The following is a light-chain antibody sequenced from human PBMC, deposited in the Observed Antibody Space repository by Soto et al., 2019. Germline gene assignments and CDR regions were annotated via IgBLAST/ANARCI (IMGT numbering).Light chain of an antibody. CDR1: SSDVGAYKY. J-gene: IGLJ3*02. V-gene: IGLV2-8*01. CDR2: EVT. Sequence: QSALTQPPSASGSPGQSVTISCTGTSSDVGAYKYVSWYQQYPGKAPKLMIYEVTKRPSGVTDRFSGSKSGNTASLTVSGLQDEDEADYYCTSYVGNDIWVFGGGNKVTVL. CDR3: TSYVGNDIWV.